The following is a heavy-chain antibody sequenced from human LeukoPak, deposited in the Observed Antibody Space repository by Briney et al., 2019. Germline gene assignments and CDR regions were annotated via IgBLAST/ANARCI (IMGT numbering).Heavy chain of an antibody. CDR2: IYSGGNT. J-gene: IGHJ4*02. V-gene: IGHV3-53*01. Sequence: SGFTVSSXXMNWVRQAPGRGLEXXSVIYSGGNTYYADSVEGRFTISRDNSKNTLYLQMNSLRAEDTAVYYCARGPVDGYSYGFLDYWGQGTLVTVSS. D-gene: IGHD5-18*01. CDR3: ARGPVDGYSYGFLDY. CDR1: GFTVSSXX.